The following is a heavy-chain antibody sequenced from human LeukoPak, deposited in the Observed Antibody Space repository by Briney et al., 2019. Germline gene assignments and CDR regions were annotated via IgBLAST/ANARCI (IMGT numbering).Heavy chain of an antibody. V-gene: IGHV3-23*01. CDR1: GLTFSSYE. CDR3: AKALGRFVNDAFDI. CDR2: ISSSGDTT. D-gene: IGHD1-26*01. J-gene: IGHJ3*02. Sequence: GGSLRLSCAASGLTFSSYEMNWVRQAPGKGLEWVSGISSSGDTTYYRDSVKGRFTISRDNSKNTLYLQMNSLRAGDTAVYYCAKALGRFVNDAFDIWGQGTMVTVSS.